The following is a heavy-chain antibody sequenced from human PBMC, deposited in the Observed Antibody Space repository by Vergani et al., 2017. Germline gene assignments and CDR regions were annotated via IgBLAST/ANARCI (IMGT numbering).Heavy chain of an antibody. V-gene: IGHV1-69*18. J-gene: IGHJ3*02. CDR2: IIPIFGTA. CDR3: AYYYDSSGAAGRAFDI. CDR1: GGTFSSYA. D-gene: IGHD3-22*01. Sequence: QVQLVQSGAEVKKPGSSVKVSCKASGGTFSSYAISWVRQAPGQGLEWMGRIIPIFGTANYAQKFQGRVTITADESTSTAYMELSSLRSEDTAVYYCAYYYDSSGAAGRAFDIWGQGTMVTVSS.